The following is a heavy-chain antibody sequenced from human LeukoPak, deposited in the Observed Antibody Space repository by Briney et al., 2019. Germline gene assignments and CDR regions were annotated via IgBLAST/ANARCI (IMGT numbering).Heavy chain of an antibody. J-gene: IGHJ4*02. V-gene: IGHV3-23*01. CDR1: GFTFSSYA. CDR2: ISGSGGST. CDR3: ANSSGYRLCYFDY. D-gene: IGHD6-25*01. Sequence: GGSLRLSCAASGFTFSSYAMSWVRQAPGKGLEWVSAISGSGGSTYYADSVKGRFTISRDNSKNTLYLQMNSLRAEDTAVYYCANSSGYRLCYFDYWGQGTLVTVSS.